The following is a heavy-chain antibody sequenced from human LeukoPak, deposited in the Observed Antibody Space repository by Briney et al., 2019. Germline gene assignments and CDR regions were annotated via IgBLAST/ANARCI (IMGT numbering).Heavy chain of an antibody. D-gene: IGHD3-10*01. V-gene: IGHV1-46*01. J-gene: IGHJ5*02. CDR1: GYTFTSYY. CDR3: ARSDNMERTRTLWFGESFNWFDP. CDR2: INPSGGST. Sequence: ASVKVSCKASGYTFTSYYMHWVRQAPGQGLEWMGVINPSGGSTSYAQKFQGRVTMTRDTSTSTVYMELSSLRSEDTAVYYCARSDNMERTRTLWFGESFNWFDPWGQGTLVTVSS.